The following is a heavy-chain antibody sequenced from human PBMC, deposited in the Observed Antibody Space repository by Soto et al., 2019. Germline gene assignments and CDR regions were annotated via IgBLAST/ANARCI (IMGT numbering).Heavy chain of an antibody. CDR2: IYTGGST. CDR1: GFIVSSKY. D-gene: IGHD3-16*01. J-gene: IGHJ6*02. CDR3: TTYTGYGMDV. V-gene: IGHV3-53*02. Sequence: EVQMAETGGGLSQPGGSLRLSCAVSGFIVSSKYMTWVRQAPGKGLEWVSVIYTGGSTHYAASARGRFTISRDSSKNTLYLQMNSLRAEDAAVYYCTTYTGYGMDVWGQGTTVTVSS.